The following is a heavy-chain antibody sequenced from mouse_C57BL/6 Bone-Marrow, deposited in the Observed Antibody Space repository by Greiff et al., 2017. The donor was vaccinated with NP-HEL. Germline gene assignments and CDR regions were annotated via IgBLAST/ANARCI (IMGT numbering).Heavy chain of an antibody. CDR2: IWPGGGT. V-gene: IGHV2-9-1*01. Sequence: VKLMESGPGLVAPSQSLSITCTVSGFSLTSYAISWVRQPPGKGLEWLGVIWPGGGTNYNSAPKSSLSISKDNSKSQVFLKMNSLQAEDTARYYCAREGYDGGAMEYWGQGPSVTGSS. D-gene: IGHD2-3*01. CDR1: GFSLTSYA. J-gene: IGHJ4*01. CDR3: AREGYDGGAMEY.